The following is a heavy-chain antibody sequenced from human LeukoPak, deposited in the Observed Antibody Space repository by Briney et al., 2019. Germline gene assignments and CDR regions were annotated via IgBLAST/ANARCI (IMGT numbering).Heavy chain of an antibody. Sequence: SETLSLTCAVSGYSISSGYYGGWIRQPPGKGLEWIGSIYHSGSTYYNPSLKSRVTISVATSKNKFSLKLSSVTAADTAVYYCAREGGCSSASCYATFDYWGQGTLVTVSS. CDR1: GYSISSGYY. J-gene: IGHJ4*02. V-gene: IGHV4-38-2*02. CDR2: IYHSGST. CDR3: AREGGCSSASCYATFDY. D-gene: IGHD2-2*01.